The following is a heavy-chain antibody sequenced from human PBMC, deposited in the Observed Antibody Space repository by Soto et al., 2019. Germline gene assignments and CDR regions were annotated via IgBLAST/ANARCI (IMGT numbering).Heavy chain of an antibody. D-gene: IGHD2-15*01. Sequence: GGSLRLSCAASGFTFSSYAMSWVRQAPGKGLEWVSAISGSGGSTYYADSVKGRFTISRDNSKNTLYLQMNSLRAEDTAVYYCATPYGLGYCSGGSCYSGVQNEDHDYWGQGTLVTVSS. V-gene: IGHV3-23*01. CDR2: ISGSGGST. CDR1: GFTFSSYA. J-gene: IGHJ4*02. CDR3: ATPYGLGYCSGGSCYSGVQNEDHDY.